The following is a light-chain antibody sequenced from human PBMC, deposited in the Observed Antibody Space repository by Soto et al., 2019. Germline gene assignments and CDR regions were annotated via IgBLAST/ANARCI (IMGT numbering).Light chain of an antibody. J-gene: IGLJ2*01. Sequence: QSVLTPPASVSGSPGQSITISCTGTSSDVGSYNLVSWYQQHPGQAPKLMIYEVSKRPSGVSNRFSGSQSGNTASLTISGLQAGDEADYYCCSYAGSSTVGFGGGTKLTVL. CDR1: SSDVGSYNL. CDR2: EVS. V-gene: IGLV2-23*02. CDR3: CSYAGSSTVG.